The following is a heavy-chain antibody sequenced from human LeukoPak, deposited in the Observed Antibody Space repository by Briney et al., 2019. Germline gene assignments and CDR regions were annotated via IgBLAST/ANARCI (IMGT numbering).Heavy chain of an antibody. CDR2: INWNAGIT. D-gene: IGHD5-18*01. CDR3: AKDQKRGYSYGYLFYYYYMDV. Sequence: GGSLRLSCATSGFTFDNYGMTWVRQTPGKGLEWVSAINWNAGITDYADSVKGRFTISRDNAKNSLYLQMNSLRAEDTALYYCAKDQKRGYSYGYLFYYYYMDVWGKGTTVTISS. V-gene: IGHV3-20*04. CDR1: GFTFDNYG. J-gene: IGHJ6*03.